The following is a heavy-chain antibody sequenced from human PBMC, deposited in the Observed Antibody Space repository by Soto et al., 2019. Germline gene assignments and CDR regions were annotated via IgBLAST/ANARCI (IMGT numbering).Heavy chain of an antibody. J-gene: IGHJ4*02. CDR1: GFTFGSYA. CDR2: ITNSGTT. Sequence: EVQLLESGGGLVQPGVSLRLSCAASGFTFGSYAMTWVRQAPGKGLEWVSLITNSGTTYYADSVKGRFTISRDNSKSTLHLQMSSLRAEDTAVYYCAKREGGMAHYFDYWGQGTLVTVSS. V-gene: IGHV3-23*01. CDR3: AKREGGMAHYFDY. D-gene: IGHD2-15*01.